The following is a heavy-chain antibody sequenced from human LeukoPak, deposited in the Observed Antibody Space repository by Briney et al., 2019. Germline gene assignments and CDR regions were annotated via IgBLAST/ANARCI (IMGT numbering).Heavy chain of an antibody. V-gene: IGHV3-74*01. CDR1: EFTLSRHW. CDR2: LNTDGRIT. J-gene: IGHJ3*01. D-gene: IGHD1-1*01. CDR3: ARGSNNWNDEHAFDV. Sequence: GGSLRLSCAASEFTLSRHWMHWVRQAPGKGLVWVSRLNTDGRITYYADSVKGRFTISRDSAKNTLYQQLDSLRAEDTAVYYCARGSNNWNDEHAFDVWGQGTMVTVSS.